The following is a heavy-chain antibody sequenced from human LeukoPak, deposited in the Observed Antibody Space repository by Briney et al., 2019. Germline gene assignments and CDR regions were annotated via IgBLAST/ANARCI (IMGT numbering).Heavy chain of an antibody. CDR2: IYYTGST. Sequence: SETLSLTCTVSGASISTTTYYGGWIRQPPGKGLEWIGSIYYTGSTNYNPSLKSRATLSVDTSKNQFSLKLSSVTAADTAVYYYARDYWGNFWSGQSWFDPWGQGTLVTVSS. J-gene: IGHJ5*02. CDR3: ARDYWGNFWSGQSWFDP. V-gene: IGHV4-39*07. CDR1: GASISTTTYY. D-gene: IGHD3-3*01.